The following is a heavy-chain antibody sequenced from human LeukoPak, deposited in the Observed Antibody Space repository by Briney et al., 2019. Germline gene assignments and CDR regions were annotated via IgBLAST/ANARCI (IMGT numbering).Heavy chain of an antibody. CDR3: ARDGYYDILTGYYRNLDY. CDR2: IYYSGST. J-gene: IGHJ4*02. Sequence: KSSETLSLTCTVSGGSISSYYWSWIRQPPGKGLEWIGYIYYSGSTNYNPSLKSRVTISVDTSKNQFSLKLSSVTAADTAVYYCARDGYYDILTGYYRNLDYWGQGTLVTVSS. D-gene: IGHD3-9*01. V-gene: IGHV4-59*12. CDR1: GGSISSYY.